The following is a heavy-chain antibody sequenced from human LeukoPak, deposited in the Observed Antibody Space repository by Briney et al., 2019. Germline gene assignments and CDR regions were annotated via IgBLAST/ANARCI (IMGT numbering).Heavy chain of an antibody. J-gene: IGHJ2*01. CDR2: IYYTGST. V-gene: IGHV4-59*01. CDR3: ARDGSSGYRGYWYFDL. D-gene: IGHD3-22*01. CDR1: GDSISSYY. Sequence: SETLSLTCTVSGDSISSYYWSWIRQPPGKGLEWIGYIYYTGSTNYNPSLKSRVTISVDTSKNQFSLKLSSVTAADTAVYYCARDGSSGYRGYWYFDLWGRGTLVTVSS.